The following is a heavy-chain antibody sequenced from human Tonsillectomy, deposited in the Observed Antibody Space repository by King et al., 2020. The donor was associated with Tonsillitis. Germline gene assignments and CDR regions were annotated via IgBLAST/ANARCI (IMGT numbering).Heavy chain of an antibody. CDR2: ISYDGSDK. CDR3: AKDLHDYDSSGYFDY. J-gene: IGHJ4*02. D-gene: IGHD3-22*01. Sequence: HVQLVESGRGVVQPGRSLRLSCAASGFTFSSYGMHWVRQAPGKGLEWVAVISYDGSDKYYADSVKGRFTISRDNSKNTLYLQMNSLRAEDTAVYYCAKDLHDYDSSGYFDYWGQGTLVTVSS. CDR1: GFTFSSYG. V-gene: IGHV3-30*18.